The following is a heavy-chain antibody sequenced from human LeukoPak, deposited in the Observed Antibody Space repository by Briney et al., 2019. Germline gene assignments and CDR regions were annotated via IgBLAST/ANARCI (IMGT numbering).Heavy chain of an antibody. CDR3: ARVSDYYDRYYFDY. CDR1: GGSISSYY. Sequence: SETLSLTCTVSGGSISSYYWSWIRQHPGKGLEWIGYIYYSGSTYYNPSLKSRVTISVDTSKNQFSLKLSSVTAADTAVYYCARVSDYYDRYYFDYWGQGTLVTVSS. CDR2: IYYSGST. V-gene: IGHV4-59*06. J-gene: IGHJ4*02. D-gene: IGHD3-22*01.